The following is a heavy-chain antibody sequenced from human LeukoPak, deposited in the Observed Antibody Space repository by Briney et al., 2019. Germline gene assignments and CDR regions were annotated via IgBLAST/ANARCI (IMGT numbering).Heavy chain of an antibody. J-gene: IGHJ4*02. CDR1: GFTVITND. CDR2: LYSNGNT. Sequence: GGSLRLSCAASGFTVITNDMTWLRQAPGKGLEWVSVLYSNGNTKYAHSVQGRFTISRDNSKNTLYLEMNSLSPDDTAVYYCARGVEPLAANTLAYWGQGTLVTVSS. V-gene: IGHV3-53*01. CDR3: ARGVEPLAANTLAY. D-gene: IGHD1-14*01.